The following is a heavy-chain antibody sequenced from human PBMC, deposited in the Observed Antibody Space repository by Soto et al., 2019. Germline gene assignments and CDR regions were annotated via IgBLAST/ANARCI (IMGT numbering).Heavy chain of an antibody. Sequence: GGSLRLSCAASGFTFSDHYMDWVRQAPGKGLEWVGRTRNKANSYTTEYAASVKGRFTISRDDSKNSLYLQMNSLKTEDTAVYYCARLDYYYYGMDVWGQGTTVTVSS. CDR3: ARLDYYYYGMDV. CDR2: TRNKANSYTT. J-gene: IGHJ6*02. V-gene: IGHV3-72*01. CDR1: GFTFSDHY.